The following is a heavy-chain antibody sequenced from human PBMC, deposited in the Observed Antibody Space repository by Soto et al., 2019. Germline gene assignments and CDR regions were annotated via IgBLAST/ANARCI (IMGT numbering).Heavy chain of an antibody. J-gene: IGHJ6*02. D-gene: IGHD2-8*01. CDR1: GGTFSSYA. Sequence: RASVKVSCKASGGTFSSYAISWVRQAPGQGLEWMGGIIPIFGTANYAQKFQGRVTITADESTSTAYMELSSLRSEDTAVYYCARGPEEMILGCCTNGVCYTYGMDVWGQGTTVTVSS. V-gene: IGHV1-69*13. CDR2: IIPIFGTA. CDR3: ARGPEEMILGCCTNGVCYTYGMDV.